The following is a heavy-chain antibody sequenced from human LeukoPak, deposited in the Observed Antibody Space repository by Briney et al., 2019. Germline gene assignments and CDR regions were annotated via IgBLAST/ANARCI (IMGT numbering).Heavy chain of an antibody. J-gene: IGHJ4*02. CDR2: IVVGSGNT. Sequence: RASVKVSCKASGFTFTRSAMQWVRQARGQRLEWIGWIVVGSGNTKYAQKFQERVTITRDMSTGTAYMELSSLRSEDTAVYYCARDSGLLWFGQNGDLDYWGQGTLVTVSS. D-gene: IGHD3-10*01. V-gene: IGHV1-58*02. CDR1: GFTFTRSA. CDR3: ARDSGLLWFGQNGDLDY.